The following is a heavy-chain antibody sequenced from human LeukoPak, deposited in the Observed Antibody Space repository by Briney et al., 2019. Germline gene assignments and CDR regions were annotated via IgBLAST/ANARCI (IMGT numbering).Heavy chain of an antibody. V-gene: IGHV4-4*07. CDR3: AADSTSWSLDY. J-gene: IGHJ4*02. Sequence: SETLSLTCSVSGGSVSSYCWTWIRQPAGKGLEWIGRIYTSGTTIYNPSLKSRVTMSVDTSKNQFSLKLRSVTAADTAVYYCAADSTSWSLDYWGQGTLVTVSS. CDR1: GGSVSSYC. CDR2: IYTSGTT. D-gene: IGHD6-13*01.